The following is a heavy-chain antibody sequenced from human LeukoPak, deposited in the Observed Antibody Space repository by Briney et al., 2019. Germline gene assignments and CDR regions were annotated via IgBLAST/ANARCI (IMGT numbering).Heavy chain of an antibody. V-gene: IGHV3-49*04. CDR3: SRGPIHLWIHNGMDV. J-gene: IGHJ6*02. Sequence: PGGSLRLSCTASGFTFGDHAMSWVRQAPGKGLEWVGFIRSKAYGGTTEYAASVKGRFTISRDDSKSIAYLQMNSLKTEDTAMYYYSRGPIHLWIHNGMDVWGQGTTVTVSS. CDR2: IRSKAYGGTT. D-gene: IGHD5-18*01. CDR1: GFTFGDHA.